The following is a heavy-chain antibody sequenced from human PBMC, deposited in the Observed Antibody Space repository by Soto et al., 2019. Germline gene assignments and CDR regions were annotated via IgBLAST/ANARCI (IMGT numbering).Heavy chain of an antibody. D-gene: IGHD2-15*01. J-gene: IGHJ5*02. CDR2: INHSGST. Sequence: LSLTCAVYGGSFSGYYWSWIRQPPGKGLEWIGEINHSGSTNYNPSLKSRVTISVDTSKNQFSLKLSSVTAADTAVYYCARRQRVVVAAPINWFDPWGQGTLVTVSS. V-gene: IGHV4-34*01. CDR3: ARRQRVVVAAPINWFDP. CDR1: GGSFSGYY.